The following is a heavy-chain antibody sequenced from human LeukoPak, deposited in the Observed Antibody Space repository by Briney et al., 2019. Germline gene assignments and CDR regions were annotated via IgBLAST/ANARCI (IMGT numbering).Heavy chain of an antibody. CDR1: GYTFTGYY. V-gene: IGHV1-18*04. D-gene: IGHD3-3*01. CDR3: AGSTLWSGYYTDPPFYFDY. Sequence: GASVKVSCKASGYTFTGYYMHWVRQAPGQGLEWMGWISAYNGNTNYTQKLQGRVTMTTDTSTSTAYMELRSLRSDDTAVYYCAGSTLWSGYYTDPPFYFDYWGQGTLVTVSS. J-gene: IGHJ4*02. CDR2: ISAYNGNT.